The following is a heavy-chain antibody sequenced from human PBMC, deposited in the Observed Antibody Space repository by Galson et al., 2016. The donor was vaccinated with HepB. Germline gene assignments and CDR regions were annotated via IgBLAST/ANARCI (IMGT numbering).Heavy chain of an antibody. CDR1: GGTFTSFI. D-gene: IGHD2-21*02. CDR2: IIPIFGTP. V-gene: IGHV1-69*06. Sequence: SVKVSCKASGGTFTSFIFTWVRQAPGQGLEWMGGIIPIFGTPHYAQKFQGRVTITADKSTSTAYMELSSLRCEDTALYYCAGVANCGGDCSPSYYFDYWGQGTLVTVSS. J-gene: IGHJ4*02. CDR3: AGVANCGGDCSPSYYFDY.